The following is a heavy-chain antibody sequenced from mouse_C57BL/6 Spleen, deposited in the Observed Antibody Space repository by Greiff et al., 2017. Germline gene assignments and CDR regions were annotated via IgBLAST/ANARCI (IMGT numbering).Heavy chain of an antibody. V-gene: IGHV1-53*01. Sequence: QVQLQQPGTELVKPGASVKLSCKASGYTFTSYWMHWVKQRPGQGLEWIGNINPSNGGTNYNEKFKSKATLTVDKSSSTAYMQLSSLTSEDSAVYCCARSTPFTTVVDYWGQGTTLTVSS. D-gene: IGHD1-1*01. CDR2: INPSNGGT. J-gene: IGHJ2*01. CDR1: GYTFTSYW. CDR3: ARSTPFTTVVDY.